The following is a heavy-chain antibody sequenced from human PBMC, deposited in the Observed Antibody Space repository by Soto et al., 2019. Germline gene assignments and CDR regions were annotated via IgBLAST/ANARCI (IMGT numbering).Heavy chain of an antibody. D-gene: IGHD5-18*01. V-gene: IGHV3-23*01. CDR3: ARDVVDTAMDPYYYYGMDV. Sequence: PGGSLRLSCAASGFTFSSYAVSWVRQAPGKGLEWVSTITDSGDNTYYADSVKGRFTISRDNSKNTLYLQMNSLRAEDTAVYYCARDVVDTAMDPYYYYGMDVWGQGTTVTVSS. CDR2: ITDSGDNT. CDR1: GFTFSSYA. J-gene: IGHJ6*02.